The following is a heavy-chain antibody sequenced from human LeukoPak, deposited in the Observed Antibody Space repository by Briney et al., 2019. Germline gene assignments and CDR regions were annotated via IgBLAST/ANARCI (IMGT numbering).Heavy chain of an antibody. CDR3: ARDSTEWELGGSDY. V-gene: IGHV1-69*06. Sequence: SVKVSCKASGGTFSSYAISWVRQAPGQGLEWMGGIIPIFGTANYAQKFQGRVTITADKSTSTAYMELSSLRSEDTAVYYCARDSTEWELGGSDYWGQGTLVTVSS. D-gene: IGHD1-26*01. CDR1: GGTFSSYA. CDR2: IIPIFGTA. J-gene: IGHJ4*02.